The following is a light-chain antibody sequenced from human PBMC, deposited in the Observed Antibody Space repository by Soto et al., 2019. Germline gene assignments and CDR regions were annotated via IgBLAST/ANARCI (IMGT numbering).Light chain of an antibody. V-gene: IGKV4-1*01. CDR2: GAS. Sequence: DIVMTQSPDPLAVSLGERATINCKSSQSVLDSSTNDSKIAWYQQRPRQPPKLLTYGASTRESGVPDRFGGSGSGTDFTLTISNLQTEDVAVYYCQQYYAPPWTFGQGTEVEIK. CDR1: QSVLDSSTNDSK. CDR3: QQYYAPPWT. J-gene: IGKJ1*01.